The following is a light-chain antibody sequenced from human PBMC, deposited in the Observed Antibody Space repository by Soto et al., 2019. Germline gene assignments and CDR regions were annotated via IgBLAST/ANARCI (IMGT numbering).Light chain of an antibody. Sequence: QSALTQPASVSGSPGQSITISCTGTSSDVGGYNYVSWYQQHPGKAPKLMIYDVTKRPSGVPDRFSGSKSDNTASLTISGLQAEDEADYYCCSYAGSYTYVFGTGTKVTV. J-gene: IGLJ1*01. V-gene: IGLV2-11*01. CDR3: CSYAGSYTYV. CDR2: DVT. CDR1: SSDVGGYNY.